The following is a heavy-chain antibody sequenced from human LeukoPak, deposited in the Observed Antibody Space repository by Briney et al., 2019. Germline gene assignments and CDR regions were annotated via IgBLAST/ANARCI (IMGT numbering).Heavy chain of an antibody. V-gene: IGHV4-34*01. Sequence: SETLSLTCAVYGGSFSGYYWSWIRQPPGKGLEWIGEINHSGSTNYNPSLKSRVTISVDTSKNQFSPKLSSVTAADTAVYYCARDRKVTTYYYYGMDVWGQGTTVTVSS. CDR2: INHSGST. D-gene: IGHD4-17*01. CDR3: ARDRKVTTYYYYGMDV. J-gene: IGHJ6*02. CDR1: GGSFSGYY.